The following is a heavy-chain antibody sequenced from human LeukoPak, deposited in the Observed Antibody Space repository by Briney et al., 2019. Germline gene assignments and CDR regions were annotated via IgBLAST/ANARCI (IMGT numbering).Heavy chain of an antibody. CDR2: IYYSGST. J-gene: IGHJ4*02. CDR1: GGSISSYY. Sequence: SETLSLTCTVSGGSISSYYWSWIRQPPGKGLEWIGYIYYSGSTNYNPSLKSRVTISVDTSKNQFSLKLSSVTAADTAVYYCARDRPYSSSWPLDYWGQGSLVTVSS. D-gene: IGHD6-13*01. CDR3: ARDRPYSSSWPLDY. V-gene: IGHV4-59*01.